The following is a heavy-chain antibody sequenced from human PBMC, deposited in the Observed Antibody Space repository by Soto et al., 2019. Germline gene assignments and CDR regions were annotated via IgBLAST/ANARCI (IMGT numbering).Heavy chain of an antibody. CDR3: ARDLAGYSYGYDAFDI. J-gene: IGHJ3*02. V-gene: IGHV1-18*04. CDR2: ISAYNGNT. D-gene: IGHD5-18*01. CDR1: GYTFTSYG. Sequence: ASVKVYCKASGYTFTSYGISLVRQAPGQGLEWMGWISAYNGNTNYAQKLQGRVTMTTDTSTSTAYMELRSLRSDDTAVYYCARDLAGYSYGYDAFDIWGQGTMVTVSS.